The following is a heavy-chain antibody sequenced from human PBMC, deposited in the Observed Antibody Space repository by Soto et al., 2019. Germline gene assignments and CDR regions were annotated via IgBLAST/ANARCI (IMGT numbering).Heavy chain of an antibody. CDR3: ASLSSGYYALYEY. D-gene: IGHD3-22*01. Sequence: SETLSLTCTVSGGSISSYYWSWIRQPPGKGLEWIGYIYYSGSTNYNPSLKSRVTISVDTSKNQFSLKLSSVTAADTAVYYCASLSSGYYALYEYWGQGTLVTVSS. CDR1: GGSISSYY. V-gene: IGHV4-59*01. CDR2: IYYSGST. J-gene: IGHJ4*02.